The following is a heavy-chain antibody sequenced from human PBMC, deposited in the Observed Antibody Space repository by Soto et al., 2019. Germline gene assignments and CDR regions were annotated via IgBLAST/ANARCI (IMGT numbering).Heavy chain of an antibody. V-gene: IGHV1-69*08. Sequence: QVQLVQSGAAVKKPGSSVKVSCKASGGTFRSSTISWVRQAPGQGLEWMGMIIPILGIANYAHKFQGRVTITPDKSTSTSYMELRSRSSEDTAVYYCARDNGYGSGSYYRTVDYWGQGTLATVSS. J-gene: IGHJ4*02. CDR2: IIPILGIA. CDR3: ARDNGYGSGSYYRTVDY. CDR1: GGTFRSST. D-gene: IGHD3-10*01.